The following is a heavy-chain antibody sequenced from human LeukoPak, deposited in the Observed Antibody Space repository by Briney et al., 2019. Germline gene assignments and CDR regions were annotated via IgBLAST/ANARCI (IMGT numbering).Heavy chain of an antibody. CDR2: IKKDGSEK. J-gene: IGHJ4*02. V-gene: IGHV3-7*01. CDR3: VKDQREAYRSGWSRDFDY. Sequence: PGGSLRLSCEASGFIFSSYWMSWVRQAPGKGLEWVANIKKDGSEKYYVDSVKGRFTISRDNAKNSLYLQMNSLRAEDTAVYYCVKDQREAYRSGWSRDFDYWGQGTLVTVSS. D-gene: IGHD6-19*01. CDR1: GFIFSSYW.